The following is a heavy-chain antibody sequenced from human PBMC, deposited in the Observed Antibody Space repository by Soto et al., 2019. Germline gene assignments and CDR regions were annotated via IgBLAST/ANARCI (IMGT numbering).Heavy chain of an antibody. Sequence: ASVKVSCKASGYTFTSYDINWVRQATGQGLEGMGWMNPNSGNTGYAQKFQGRVTMTRNTSISTAYMELSSLRSEDTAVYYCARARGYCSSTSCYVGYYYYYMDVWGKGTTVTVSS. CDR3: ARARGYCSSTSCYVGYYYYYMDV. CDR1: GYTFTSYD. CDR2: MNPNSGNT. D-gene: IGHD2-2*01. J-gene: IGHJ6*03. V-gene: IGHV1-8*01.